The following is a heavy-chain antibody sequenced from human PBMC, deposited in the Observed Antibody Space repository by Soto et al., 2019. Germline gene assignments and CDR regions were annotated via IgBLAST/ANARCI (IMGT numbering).Heavy chain of an antibody. V-gene: IGHV3-74*03. CDR2: LNSDGTGA. CDR3: AIRGGYSTPFDY. CDR1: GIALSSYW. D-gene: IGHD2-21*01. Sequence: GGSLRLSCAASGIALSSYWMYWVRQAPEKCLLWVSRLNSDGTGATYADSVKGRFTISRDNARNTLYLEMNSLRVEDTAVYYCAIRGGYSTPFDYWGQGTLVTVSS. J-gene: IGHJ4*02.